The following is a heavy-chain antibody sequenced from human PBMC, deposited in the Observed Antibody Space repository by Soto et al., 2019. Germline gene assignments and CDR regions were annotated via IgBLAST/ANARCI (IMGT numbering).Heavy chain of an antibody. D-gene: IGHD6-13*01. CDR1: GYSFTSYW. CDR3: ARRGIAAAVIDY. Sequence: PGESLQISCKGSGYSFTSYWISWVRQMPGKGLEWMGRIHPSDSYTNYSPSFQGQVTISADKSISTAYLQWSSLKASDTAMYYWARRGIAAAVIDYWGQGTLVTLS. J-gene: IGHJ4*02. V-gene: IGHV5-10-1*04. CDR2: IHPSDSYT.